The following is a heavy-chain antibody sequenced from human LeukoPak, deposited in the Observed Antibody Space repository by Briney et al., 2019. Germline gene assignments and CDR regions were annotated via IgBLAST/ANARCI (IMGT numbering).Heavy chain of an antibody. D-gene: IGHD4-23*01. CDR3: ARVSVVRLMDV. CDR2: IYYSGST. CDR1: GGSISSSSYY. J-gene: IGHJ6*02. Sequence: PSETLSLTCTVSGGSISSSSYYWGWIRQPPGKGLEWIGSIYYSGSTYYNPSLKSRVTISVDTSKNQFSLKLSSVTAADTAVYYCARVSVVRLMDVWGHGTTVTVSS. V-gene: IGHV4-39*01.